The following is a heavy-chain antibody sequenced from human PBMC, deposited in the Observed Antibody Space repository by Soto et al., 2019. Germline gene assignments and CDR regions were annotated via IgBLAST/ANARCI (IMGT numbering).Heavy chain of an antibody. D-gene: IGHD2-21*01. CDR1: GYTFTSYD. CDR2: MNPNSGNT. J-gene: IGHJ4*02. Sequence: QVQLVQSGAEVKKPGASVRVSCRTSGYTFTSYDIHWVRQTTGQGLEWMGWMNPNSGNTGYAQTFQGRVTMTRSTSISTAYMELNSLGSEDTAVYYCAKTICDASDCDGFDYWGQGNLGTVSS. CDR3: AKTICDASDCDGFDY. V-gene: IGHV1-8*01.